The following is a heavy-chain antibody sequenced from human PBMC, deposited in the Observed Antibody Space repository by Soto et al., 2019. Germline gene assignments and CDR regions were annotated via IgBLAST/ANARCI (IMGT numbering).Heavy chain of an antibody. V-gene: IGHV5-51*01. D-gene: IGHD6-19*01. J-gene: IGHJ6*02. Sequence: GESLKISCKGSGYSFSTYWIGWVRELPGQGLEWMGVMFPCDSDTRDRPSFQGQVTMSADPSTNTDYVERSSRKAAEGASYYWPRVPDSSLGSMDVWGQGTTVTVSS. CDR1: GYSFSTYW. CDR2: MFPCDSDT. CDR3: PRVPDSSLGSMDV.